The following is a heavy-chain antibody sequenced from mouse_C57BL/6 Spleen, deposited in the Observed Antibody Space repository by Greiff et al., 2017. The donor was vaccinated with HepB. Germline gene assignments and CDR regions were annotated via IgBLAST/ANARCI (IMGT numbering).Heavy chain of an antibody. Sequence: EVKLQESGGGLVKPGGSLKLSCAASGFTFSSYTMSWVRQTPEKRLEWVATISGGGGNTYYPDSVKGRFTISRDNAKNTLYLQMSSLRSEDTALYYSARRYYGNYDWYFDVWGTGTTVTVSS. CDR1: GFTFSSYT. J-gene: IGHJ1*03. V-gene: IGHV5-9*01. CDR3: ARRYYGNYDWYFDV. CDR2: ISGGGGNT. D-gene: IGHD2-1*01.